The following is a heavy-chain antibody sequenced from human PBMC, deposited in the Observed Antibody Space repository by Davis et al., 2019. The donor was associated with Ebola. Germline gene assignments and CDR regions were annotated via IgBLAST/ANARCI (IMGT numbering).Heavy chain of an antibody. D-gene: IGHD5-18*01. J-gene: IGHJ6*03. Sequence: PSETLSLTCAVYGGSFSGYYWSWIRQPPGKGLEWIGEINHSGSTNYNPSLKSRVTISVDTSKNQFSLKLSSVTAADTAVYYCARGVDTVEGYYYYYMDVWGKGTTVTVSS. CDR3: ARGVDTVEGYYYYYMDV. CDR1: GGSFSGYY. V-gene: IGHV4-34*01. CDR2: INHSGST.